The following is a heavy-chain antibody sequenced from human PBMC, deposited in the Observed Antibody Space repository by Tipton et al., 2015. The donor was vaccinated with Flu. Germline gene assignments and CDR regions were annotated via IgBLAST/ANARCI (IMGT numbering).Heavy chain of an antibody. V-gene: IGHV4-61*02. CDR2: IYAAGDT. J-gene: IGHJ6*02. CDR1: GGSVRSGSYY. CDR3: ARLHLRSGNYYYYYGMDV. D-gene: IGHD3-16*01. Sequence: TLSLTCTVSGGSVRSGSYYWTWIRQPAGKGLEWIGRIYAAGDTKYNPSLKSRVTISLDTSKNQFSLRLNSVTAADTAVYYCARLHLRSGNYYYYYGMDVWGQGTTVTVSS.